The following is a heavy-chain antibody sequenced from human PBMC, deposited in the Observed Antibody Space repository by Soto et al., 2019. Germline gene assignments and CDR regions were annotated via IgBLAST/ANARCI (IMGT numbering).Heavy chain of an antibody. D-gene: IGHD6-19*01. CDR1: GFTFSSYA. V-gene: IGHV3-30-3*01. CDR2: ISYDGSNK. Sequence: GGSLRLSCAASGFTFSSYAMHWVRQAPGKGLEWVAVISYDGSNKYYADSVKGRFTISRDNSKNTLYLQMNSLRAEDSAVYYRARGEIAVASTGYYYYFGMDVGGQGTTVTVSS. CDR3: ARGEIAVASTGYYYYFGMDV. J-gene: IGHJ6*02.